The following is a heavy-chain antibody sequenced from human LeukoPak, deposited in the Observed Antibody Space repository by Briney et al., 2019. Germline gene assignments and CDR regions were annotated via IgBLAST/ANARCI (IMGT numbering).Heavy chain of an antibody. J-gene: IGHJ6*04. CDR3: ARSARLYFYMDV. Sequence: GGSLTLSCGASGFTYSDLGVLWPRQAPGKGLVGVANIWYDGSVKYYADSVKGRFTISRDNYKNTVSLQMDSLRVDDAAVYYCARSARLYFYMDVWGKGTTVTVSS. V-gene: IGHV3-33*01. CDR1: GFTYSDLG. CDR2: IWYDGSVK. D-gene: IGHD3-9*01.